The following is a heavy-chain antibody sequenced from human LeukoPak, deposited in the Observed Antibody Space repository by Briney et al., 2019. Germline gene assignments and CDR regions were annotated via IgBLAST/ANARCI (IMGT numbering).Heavy chain of an antibody. CDR2: ISSSSTYR. CDR3: AMSGFGRQGSFDY. V-gene: IGHV3-21*01. D-gene: IGHD5-12*01. CDR1: GFTFSSSS. Sequence: GGSLRLSCAASGFTFSSSSMNWVRQAPGKGLEWVSSISSSSTYRYYADSVKGRFTISRDNAKNSLYLQVTSLRGEDTAVYYCAMSGFGRQGSFDYWGQGILVTVSS. J-gene: IGHJ4*02.